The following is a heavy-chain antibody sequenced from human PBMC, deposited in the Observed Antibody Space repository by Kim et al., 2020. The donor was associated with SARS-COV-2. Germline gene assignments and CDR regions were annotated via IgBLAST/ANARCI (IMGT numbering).Heavy chain of an antibody. D-gene: IGHD6-13*01. CDR3: AKAIVVAPVSILENLSYSSSWYTSHSYYGMDV. J-gene: IGHJ6*02. Sequence: GGSLRLSCAASGFTFSSYAMSWVRQAPGKGLEWVSAISGSGGSTYYADSVKGRFTISRDNSKNTLYLQMNSLRAEDTAVYYCAKAIVVAPVSILENLSYSSSWYTSHSYYGMDVWGQGTTVTVSS. V-gene: IGHV3-23*01. CDR1: GFTFSSYA. CDR2: ISGSGGST.